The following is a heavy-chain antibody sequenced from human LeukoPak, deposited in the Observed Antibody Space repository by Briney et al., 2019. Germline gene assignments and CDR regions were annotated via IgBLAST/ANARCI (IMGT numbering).Heavy chain of an antibody. D-gene: IGHD4-17*01. J-gene: IGHJ6*03. CDR2: IYYSGST. CDR1: GGSISSYY. Sequence: SETLSLTCTVSGGSISSYYWSWIRQPPGKGLEWIGYIYYSGSTNYNPSLKSRVTISVDTSKNQFSLKLSSVTAADTAVYYCARCPPAHDYGEDYYYYYYMDVWGKGTTVTVSS. V-gene: IGHV4-59*01. CDR3: ARCPPAHDYGEDYYYYYYMDV.